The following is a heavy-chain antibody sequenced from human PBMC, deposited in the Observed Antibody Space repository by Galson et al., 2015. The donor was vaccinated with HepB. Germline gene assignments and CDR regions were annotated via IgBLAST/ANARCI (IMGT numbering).Heavy chain of an antibody. Sequence: SLRLSCAASGFTFSSYWMHWVRQAPGKGLVWVSRINSDGSTTTYADSVKGRFTISRDNAKNTLFLQMDSLRAEDTAVYYCARGYSGYYSGYSDYWGQGTLVTVSS. V-gene: IGHV3-74*01. CDR1: GFTFSSYW. J-gene: IGHJ4*02. CDR2: INSDGSTT. D-gene: IGHD3-22*01. CDR3: ARGYSGYYSGYSDY.